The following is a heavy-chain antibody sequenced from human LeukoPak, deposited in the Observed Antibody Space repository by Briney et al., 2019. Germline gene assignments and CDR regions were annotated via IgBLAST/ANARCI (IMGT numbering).Heavy chain of an antibody. D-gene: IGHD6-13*01. CDR3: ARVWYNAFDI. CDR1: GGPISSYY. V-gene: IGHV4-59*01. J-gene: IGHJ3*02. Sequence: PSETLSLTCTVSGGPISSYYWSWIRQPPGKGLEWIGYIYYSGSNNYNPSLKSRVTISVDTSKNQFSLKLSSVTAAGTAVYYCARVWYNAFDIWGQGTMVTVSS. CDR2: IYYSGSN.